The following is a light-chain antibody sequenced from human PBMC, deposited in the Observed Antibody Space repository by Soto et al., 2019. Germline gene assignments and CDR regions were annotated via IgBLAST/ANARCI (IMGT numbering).Light chain of an antibody. CDR3: QQLNSYPRT. CDR1: QGISSY. J-gene: IGKJ1*01. Sequence: DIQLTQSPSFLSASVGDRVTITCRASQGISSYLAWYQQKPGKAPKLLIYGASTLQNGVPSTFRGSGSGTEFTLTISSLQPEDFATYYCQQLNSYPRTFGQGTKVDIK. CDR2: GAS. V-gene: IGKV1-9*01.